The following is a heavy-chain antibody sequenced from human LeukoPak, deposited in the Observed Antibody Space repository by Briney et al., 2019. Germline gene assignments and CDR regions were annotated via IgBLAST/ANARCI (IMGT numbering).Heavy chain of an antibody. CDR1: GYTFTSYD. CDR3: ARGLSSGYYYYMDV. Sequence: ASVKVSCKASGYTFTSYDINWVRQATGQGLEWMGWTNPNSGNTGYAQKFQGRVTITRNTSISTAYMELSSLRSEDTAVYYCARGLSSGYYYYMDVWGKGTTVTVSS. D-gene: IGHD3-22*01. CDR2: TNPNSGNT. J-gene: IGHJ6*03. V-gene: IGHV1-8*03.